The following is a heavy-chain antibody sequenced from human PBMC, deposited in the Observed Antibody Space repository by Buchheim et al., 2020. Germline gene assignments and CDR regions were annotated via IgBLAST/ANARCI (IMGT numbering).Heavy chain of an antibody. CDR1: GFTFSSYA. J-gene: IGHJ3*02. Sequence: EVQLLESGGGLVQPGGSLRLSCAASGFTFSSYAMSWVRQAPGKGLEWVSAISGSGGSTYYADSVKGRFTISRDNSKNTLYLQMNSLRAEDTAVYYCAKDRGSYYDFWSGYYPYAFDIWGQGT. V-gene: IGHV3-23*01. CDR3: AKDRGSYYDFWSGYYPYAFDI. CDR2: ISGSGGST. D-gene: IGHD3-3*01.